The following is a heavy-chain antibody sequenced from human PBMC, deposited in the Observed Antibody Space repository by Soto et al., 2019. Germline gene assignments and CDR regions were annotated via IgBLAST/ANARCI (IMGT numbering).Heavy chain of an antibody. CDR2: IIPIFGTA. Sequence: SVKVSCKASGGTFSSYAISWVRQAPGQGLEWMGGIIPIFGTANYAQKFQGRVTITADESTSTAYMELSSLRSEDTAVYYCARDSVQKRELSYYGMDVWGQGTTVTVSS. CDR3: ARDSVQKRELSYYGMDV. J-gene: IGHJ6*02. CDR1: GGTFSSYA. D-gene: IGHD1-26*01. V-gene: IGHV1-69*13.